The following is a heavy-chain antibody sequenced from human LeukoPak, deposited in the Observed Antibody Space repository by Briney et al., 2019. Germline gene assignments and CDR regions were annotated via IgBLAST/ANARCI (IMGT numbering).Heavy chain of an antibody. J-gene: IGHJ4*02. Sequence: GASVKVSCKVSGYTLTELSMHWVRRAPGKGLEWMGGFDHEDGETIYAQKFQGRVTMIEDTSTDTAYMELSSLRSEDTAVYYCAAGRPGIAAAGTGQGYWGQGTLVTVSS. D-gene: IGHD6-13*01. CDR2: FDHEDGET. CDR1: GYTLTELS. CDR3: AAGRPGIAAAGTGQGY. V-gene: IGHV1-24*01.